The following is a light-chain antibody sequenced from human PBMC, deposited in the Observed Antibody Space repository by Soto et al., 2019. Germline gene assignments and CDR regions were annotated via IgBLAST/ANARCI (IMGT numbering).Light chain of an antibody. CDR2: GAS. V-gene: IGKV3-20*01. CDR3: QQYGRSPPTWT. Sequence: EIVLTQSPGTLSLSPGERATLSCRASQSVSSSYLAWYQQKPGQAPRLLIYGASSRATGIPDRFSGSGSGTDYTRTISRLEPEDFAVYYFQQYGRSPPTWTFGQGTKVEIK. J-gene: IGKJ1*01. CDR1: QSVSSSY.